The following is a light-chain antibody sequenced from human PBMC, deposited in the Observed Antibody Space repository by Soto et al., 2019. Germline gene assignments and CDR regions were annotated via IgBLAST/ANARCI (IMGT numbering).Light chain of an antibody. CDR2: GNS. Sequence: QSVLTQPTSVSGAPGQRVTISCTGSSSNIGAGYDVHWYQQLPGTAPKLLIYGNSNRPSGVPDRFSGSKSGTSASLAITGLQAEYEADYYCQSYDSSLSGSVVFGGGTKLTVL. CDR3: QSYDSSLSGSVV. V-gene: IGLV1-40*01. J-gene: IGLJ2*01. CDR1: SSNIGAGYD.